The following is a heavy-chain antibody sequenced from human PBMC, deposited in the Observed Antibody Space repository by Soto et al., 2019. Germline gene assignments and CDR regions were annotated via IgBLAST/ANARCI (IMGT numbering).Heavy chain of an antibody. CDR2: ISQSGSA. CDR3: ARDRNGLGGIDF. J-gene: IGHJ4*02. Sequence: SETLSLTCVVSGGPISSGGYSWTWIRQPPGRGLEWIGYISQSGSADYNPSLKSRVTISVDTSKNQFSLRLSSVTAADTAVYYCARDRNGLGGIDFWGQGILVTVSS. V-gene: IGHV4-30-2*01. CDR1: GGPISSGGYS. D-gene: IGHD1-1*01.